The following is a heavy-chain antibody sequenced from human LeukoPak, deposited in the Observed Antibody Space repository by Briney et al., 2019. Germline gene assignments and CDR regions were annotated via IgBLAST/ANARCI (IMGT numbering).Heavy chain of an antibody. V-gene: IGHV4-39*07. D-gene: IGHD6-19*01. Sequence: SETLSLTCSVSGGSISSRSYYWGWIRQPPGKGLEWIGSIYYTGNTNYNPSLKSRVTISVDTSKNQFSLKLSSVTAADTAVYYCARGGIYSSGWYGRDYWGQGTLVTVSS. CDR1: GGSISSRSYY. CDR3: ARGGIYSSGWYGRDY. J-gene: IGHJ4*02. CDR2: IYYTGNT.